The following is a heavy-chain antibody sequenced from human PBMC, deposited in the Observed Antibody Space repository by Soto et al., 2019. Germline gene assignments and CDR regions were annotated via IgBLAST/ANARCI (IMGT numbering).Heavy chain of an antibody. CDR3: AKTPTGVYRSGAVAAHFDY. Sequence: GGTVKSVALSGGRMAPGKRVDWMGGIIPIFGTANYAQKFQGRVTITADESTSTAYMELSSLRSEDTAVYYCAKTPTGVYRSGAVAAHFDYWGQGTLVTVSS. CDR1: GGTVKSVA. CDR2: IIPIFGTA. V-gene: IGHV1-69*01. D-gene: IGHD6-19*01. J-gene: IGHJ4*02.